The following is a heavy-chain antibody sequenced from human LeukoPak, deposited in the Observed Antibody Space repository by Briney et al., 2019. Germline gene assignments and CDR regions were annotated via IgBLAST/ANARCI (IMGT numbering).Heavy chain of an antibody. CDR1: GFTFSSYE. V-gene: IGHV3-48*03. J-gene: IGHJ4*02. Sequence: GGSLRLSCAASGFTFSSYEMNWVRQAPGKGLEWVPYISSSGSTIYYADSVKGRFTISRDNAKNSLYLQMNSLRVEDTAVYYCAREGFYYFDFWGQGTLVTVSS. CDR3: AREGFYYFDF. CDR2: ISSSGSTI.